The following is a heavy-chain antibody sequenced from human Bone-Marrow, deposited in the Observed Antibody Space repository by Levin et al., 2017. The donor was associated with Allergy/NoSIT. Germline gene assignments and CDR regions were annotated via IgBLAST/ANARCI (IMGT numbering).Heavy chain of an antibody. CDR2: INPNSGGT. V-gene: IGHV1-2*02. D-gene: IGHD6-19*01. J-gene: IGHJ5*02. CDR3: ARDSSGWSGWFDP. CDR1: GYTFTGYY. Sequence: GESLKISCKASGYTFTGYYMHWVRQAPGQGLEWMGWINPNSGGTNYAQKFQGRVTMTRDTSISTAYMELSRLRSDDTAVYYCARDSSGWSGWFDPWGQGTLVTVSS.